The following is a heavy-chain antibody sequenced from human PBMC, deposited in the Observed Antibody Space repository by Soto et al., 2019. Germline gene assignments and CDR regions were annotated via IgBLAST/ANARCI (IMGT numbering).Heavy chain of an antibody. Sequence: PXGSLSVSCASSGFTFSSYAVSLVRPAAGKGLEWVSAISGSGGSTYYADSVKGRFTISRDNSKNTLYLQMNSLRAEDTAVYYCAKDDNMIVVAAFDYWGQGTLVTVSS. CDR3: AKDDNMIVVAAFDY. CDR2: ISGSGGST. CDR1: GFTFSSYA. D-gene: IGHD3-22*01. V-gene: IGHV3-23*01. J-gene: IGHJ4*02.